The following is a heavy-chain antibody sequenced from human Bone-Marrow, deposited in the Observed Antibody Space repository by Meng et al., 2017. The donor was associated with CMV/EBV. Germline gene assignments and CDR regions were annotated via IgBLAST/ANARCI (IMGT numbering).Heavy chain of an antibody. J-gene: IGHJ4*02. CDR2: ISGSGGST. Sequence: GGSLRLSCAASGFTFSSYAMSWVRQAPGKGLEWVSAISGSGGSTYYADSVKGRFTISRDNSKNTLYLQMNSLRAEDTAVYYCAKSMYCSGGSCYPLDYWGQGTLVTVSS. CDR3: AKSMYCSGGSCYPLDY. V-gene: IGHV3-23*01. D-gene: IGHD2-15*01. CDR1: GFTFSSYA.